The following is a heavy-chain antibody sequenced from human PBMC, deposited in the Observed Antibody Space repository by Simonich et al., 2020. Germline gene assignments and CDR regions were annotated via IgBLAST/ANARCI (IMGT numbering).Heavy chain of an antibody. Sequence: QVQLVQSGAEVKKPGASVKVSCKASGYTFTGYYMHWVRQAPGQGLELMGWNNPNSGGKNYAQKFQGRVTMTRDTSISTAYMELSRLRSDDTAVYYCARSHIAAAGTGYFQHWGQGTLVTVSS. J-gene: IGHJ1*01. CDR2: NNPNSGGK. CDR1: GYTFTGYY. CDR3: ARSHIAAAGTGYFQH. V-gene: IGHV1-2*02. D-gene: IGHD6-13*01.